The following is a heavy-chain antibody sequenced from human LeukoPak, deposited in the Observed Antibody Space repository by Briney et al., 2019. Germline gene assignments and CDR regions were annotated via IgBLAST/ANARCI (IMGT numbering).Heavy chain of an antibody. V-gene: IGHV3-7*01. D-gene: IGHD2-2*02. CDR1: GFTFSSYW. CDR3: PRGGGYCSSTSGYTPAFDI. Sequence: GGSLRLSCAASGFTFSSYWMSWVRQAPGKGLEWVANIKQDGSEKYYVDSVKGRFTISRDNAKNSLYLQMNSLRAEDTAVYYCPRGGGYCSSTSGYTPAFDIWGQGTMVTVSS. CDR2: IKQDGSEK. J-gene: IGHJ3*02.